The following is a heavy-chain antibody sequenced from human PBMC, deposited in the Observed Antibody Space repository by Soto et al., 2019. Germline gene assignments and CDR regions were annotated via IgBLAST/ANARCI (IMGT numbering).Heavy chain of an antibody. CDR1: GYTFIDYY. J-gene: IGHJ5*02. V-gene: IGHV1-2*02. CDR2: INPHSGDT. D-gene: IGHD6-13*01. CDR3: ARDTSTSCSWFDP. Sequence: ASVKVSCKASGYTFIDYYMHWVRQAPGQGFEWMGWINPHSGDTKYAQRFQARVTMTRDTSISTAYMELRRLRSDDRAVYYCARDTSTSCSWFDPWGQGTLVTVSS.